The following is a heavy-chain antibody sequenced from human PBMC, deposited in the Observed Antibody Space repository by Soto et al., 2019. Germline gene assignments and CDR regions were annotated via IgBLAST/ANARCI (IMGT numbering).Heavy chain of an antibody. J-gene: IGHJ4*02. CDR2: IIPIVGIP. V-gene: IGHV1-69*04. Sequence: ASVKVSCKASGYSFSTYAMHWVRQAPAQGLEWMGRIIPIVGIPNYAQKFQGRVTITADKSTSTVYMELSSLRSEDTAVYYCARDAEGESGYYYYFDYWGQGTLVTVSS. CDR3: ARDAEGESGYYYYFDY. D-gene: IGHD3-3*01. CDR1: GYSFSTYA.